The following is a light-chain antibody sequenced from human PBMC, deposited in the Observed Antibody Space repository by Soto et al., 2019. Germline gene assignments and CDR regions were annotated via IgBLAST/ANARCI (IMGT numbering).Light chain of an antibody. J-gene: IGKJ4*01. Sequence: EVVLTQSPGTLSLSPGERATLSCRASQTVNNNYLAWYQQIPGQAPRLLISGASGRATGTPDRFSGSASGTDFTLTISRLEPEDFAVYYCQQYGSSPLTFGGGTKEDIK. CDR2: GAS. V-gene: IGKV3-20*01. CDR1: QTVNNNY. CDR3: QQYGSSPLT.